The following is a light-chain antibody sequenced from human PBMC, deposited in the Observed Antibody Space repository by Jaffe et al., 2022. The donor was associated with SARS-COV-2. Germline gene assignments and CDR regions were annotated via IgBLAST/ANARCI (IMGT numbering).Light chain of an antibody. CDR2: WAS. J-gene: IGKJ1*01. CDR3: QQYYNIPRT. Sequence: DIVMTQSPDSLAVSLGERATINCKSSQNVLYSSSNKNSLAWYQQKPGQPPKLIIYWASTRESGVPDRFSGSGSGTDFTLTISSLQAEDVAVYYCQQYYNIPRTFGQGTKVEIK. V-gene: IGKV4-1*01. CDR1: QNVLYSSSNKNS.